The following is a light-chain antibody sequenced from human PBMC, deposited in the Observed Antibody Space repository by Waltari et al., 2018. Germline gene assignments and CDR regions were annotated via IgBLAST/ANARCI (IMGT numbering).Light chain of an antibody. CDR3: QHYVRLPAT. V-gene: IGKV3-20*01. CDR2: GVS. CDR1: QSVRGS. Sequence: EIVLMQSPGTLSLSPGERATLSCRASQSVRGSLAWYQQKAGQAPRLLIYGVSSRATGIPERFSGSGSGTDFSLTISRLEPEDFAVYYCQHYVRLPATFGQGTKVEIK. J-gene: IGKJ1*01.